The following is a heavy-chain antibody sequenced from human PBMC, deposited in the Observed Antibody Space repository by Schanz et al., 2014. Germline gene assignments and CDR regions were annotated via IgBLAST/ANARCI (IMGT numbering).Heavy chain of an antibody. CDR1: GYPFTSDD. V-gene: IGHV1-8*01. CDR3: ARVSKECERGKSDYNYMDV. J-gene: IGHJ6*03. D-gene: IGHD3-10*01. Sequence: QVQLVQSGAEVKKPGSSVKVSCKASGYPFTSDDITWVRQAPGQGLEWMGWMNPNSGDTGYPRKFQDRVTMTRNTSISTAYMELNSLTSEDTAVYYCARVSKECERGKSDYNYMDVWGRGTTVTVSS. CDR2: MNPNSGDT.